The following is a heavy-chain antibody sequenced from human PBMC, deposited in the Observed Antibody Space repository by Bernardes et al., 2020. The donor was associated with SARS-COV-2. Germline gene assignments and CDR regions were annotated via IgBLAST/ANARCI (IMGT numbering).Heavy chain of an antibody. CDR3: ARARFYASGTYSPIDY. Sequence: SLRLSCAASGFTFSNYWMSWVRQAPGKGLEWVANIKQDGSERYYVDSVKGRFAISRDNARNSLYLQMNSLRAEDTAVYYCARARFYASGTYSPIDYWGQGTLVTVSP. D-gene: IGHD3-10*01. V-gene: IGHV3-7*01. J-gene: IGHJ4*02. CDR1: GFTFSNYW. CDR2: IKQDGSER.